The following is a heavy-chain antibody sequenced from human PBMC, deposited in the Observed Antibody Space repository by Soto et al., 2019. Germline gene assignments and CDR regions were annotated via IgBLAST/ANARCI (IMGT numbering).Heavy chain of an antibody. D-gene: IGHD2-8*01. CDR2: INPNSGGT. J-gene: IGHJ6*02. CDR3: ARGMLAIPSLLDV. Sequence: GASVKVSCKASGYTFTGYYMHWVRQAPGQGLEWMGWINPNSGGTNYAQKFQGWVTMTRDTSISTAYMELSRLRSDDTAVYYCARGMLAIPSLLDVWGQGTTVTVSS. CDR1: GYTFTGYY. V-gene: IGHV1-2*04.